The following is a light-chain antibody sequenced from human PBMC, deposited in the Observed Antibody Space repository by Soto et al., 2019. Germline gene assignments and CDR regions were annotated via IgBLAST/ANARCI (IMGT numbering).Light chain of an antibody. CDR3: SSYASSSTI. J-gene: IGLJ2*01. CDR2: EVR. Sequence: QSALTQPASVSGSPGQSITISCTGTSSDIGGYNYVSWYQQHPGKAPKLIIYEVRNRPSGVSNRFSGSKSGNTASLTISGLQAEDEADYYCSSYASSSTIFAGGTKLTVL. V-gene: IGLV2-14*01. CDR1: SSDIGGYNY.